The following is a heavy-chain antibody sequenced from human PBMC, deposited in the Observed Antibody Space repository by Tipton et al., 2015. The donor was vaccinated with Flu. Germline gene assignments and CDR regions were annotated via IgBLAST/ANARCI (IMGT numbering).Heavy chain of an antibody. Sequence: PSLTCSVSGGSIVDSSYYWDWIRQPPGKGLEWIGSIYYYGNTYYNPSLKSRVTISVDTSKNQFSLKLSSVTAADTAVYYCTRRGGGYQYLYGMDVWGQGTTVTVSS. CDR3: TRRGGGYQYLYGMDV. D-gene: IGHD2-2*01. CDR2: IYYYGNT. J-gene: IGHJ6*02. V-gene: IGHV4-39*01. CDR1: GGSIVDSSYY.